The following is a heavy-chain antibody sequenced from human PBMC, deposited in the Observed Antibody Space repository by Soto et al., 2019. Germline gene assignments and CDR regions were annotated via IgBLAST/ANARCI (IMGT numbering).Heavy chain of an antibody. D-gene: IGHD3-9*01. CDR2: IYNSGTT. V-gene: IGHV4-59*01. CDR1: GGTISSYA. Sequence: PSEALSLTCTVSGGTISSYAWSWIRQPPGKGLEWIAYIYNSGTTNYNPSLKSRVTISVDTSKKQFSLKLSSVTAADTAVYYCARASFNILTGYYIDYWGQVTLVTVS. J-gene: IGHJ4*02. CDR3: ARASFNILTGYYIDY.